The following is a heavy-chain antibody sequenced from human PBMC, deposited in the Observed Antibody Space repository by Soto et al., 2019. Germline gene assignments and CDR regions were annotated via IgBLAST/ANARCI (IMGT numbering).Heavy chain of an antibody. J-gene: IGHJ6*02. V-gene: IGHV5-51*01. CDR2: IYPGDSDT. CDR1: GYSFTSYW. CDR3: ARKSIVATIAGYYYYGMDV. D-gene: IGHD5-12*01. Sequence: GESLKISCKGSGYSFTSYWISWVRQMPGKGLEWMGIIYPGDSDTRYSPSFQGQVTISADKSISTAYLQWSSLKASDTAMYYCARKSIVATIAGYYYYGMDVWGQGTTVTVSS.